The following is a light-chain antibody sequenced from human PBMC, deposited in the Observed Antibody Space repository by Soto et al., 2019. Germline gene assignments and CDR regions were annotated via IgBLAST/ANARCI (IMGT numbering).Light chain of an antibody. CDR1: QSVSSSY. CDR3: QQYDNWPSVT. CDR2: GAS. J-gene: IGKJ4*01. V-gene: IGKV3-20*01. Sequence: EIVLTQSPGTLSLSPGERATLSCRASQSVSSSYLAWYQQKPGQAPRLLIYGASSRATGIPDRFSGSGSGTEFTLTISSLQSEDFAIYYCQQYDNWPSVTFGGGTKVEIK.